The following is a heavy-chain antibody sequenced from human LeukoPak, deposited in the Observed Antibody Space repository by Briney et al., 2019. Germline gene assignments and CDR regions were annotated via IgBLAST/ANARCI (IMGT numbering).Heavy chain of an antibody. CDR3: ARDPEVLGYGSGRDYFDY. CDR2: IYRGGNT. Sequence: GGSLRLSCAASGFTVSSNYMSWVRQAPGKGLEWVSIIYRGGNTYYADSVKGRFTISRDNSKNMVFLQMNSLRAEDTAVYYCARDPEVLGYGSGRDYFDYWGQGTLVTVSS. D-gene: IGHD3-10*01. V-gene: IGHV3-53*01. J-gene: IGHJ4*02. CDR1: GFTVSSNY.